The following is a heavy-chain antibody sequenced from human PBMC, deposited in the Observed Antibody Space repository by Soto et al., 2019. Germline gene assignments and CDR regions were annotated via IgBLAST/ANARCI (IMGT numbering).Heavy chain of an antibody. D-gene: IGHD1-26*01. CDR3: ARSLDSGSYYPFDY. CDR1: GFTFSSYS. J-gene: IGHJ4*02. Sequence: EMQLVESGGGLVKPGGSLRLSCAASGFTFSSYSMNWVRQAPGKGLEWVSSISSSSSYIYYADSVKGRFTISRDNAKNSLYLQMNSLRAEDTAVYYCARSLDSGSYYPFDYWGQGTLVTVSS. CDR2: ISSSSSYI. V-gene: IGHV3-21*01.